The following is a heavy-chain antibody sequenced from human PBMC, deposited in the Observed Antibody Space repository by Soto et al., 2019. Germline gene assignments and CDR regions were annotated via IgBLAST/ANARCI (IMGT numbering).Heavy chain of an antibody. D-gene: IGHD6-19*01. J-gene: IGHJ4*02. CDR1: GGSFSDYS. V-gene: IGHV4-34*01. CDR2: INHSGST. CDR3: ARAGGLGAVAVDY. Sequence: PSETLSLTCAVYGGSFSDYSWTWIRQPPGKGLEWIGEINHSGSTYYNPSLKSRVTISVDTSKNQFSLKLTSVTAADTAVYYCARAGGLGAVAVDYWGQGTLVTVSS.